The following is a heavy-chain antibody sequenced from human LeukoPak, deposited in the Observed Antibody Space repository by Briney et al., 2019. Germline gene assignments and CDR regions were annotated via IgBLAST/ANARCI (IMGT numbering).Heavy chain of an antibody. D-gene: IGHD3-10*01. Sequence: SETLSLTCTVSGGSISSYYWSWIRQPPGKGLEWIGYIYYSGSTNYNPSLKSRVTISVDTSKNQFSLKLSSVTAADTAVYYCARDESVVGDRTGLEYWGQGTLVTVSS. V-gene: IGHV4-59*01. CDR1: GGSISSYY. J-gene: IGHJ4*02. CDR3: ARDESVVGDRTGLEY. CDR2: IYYSGST.